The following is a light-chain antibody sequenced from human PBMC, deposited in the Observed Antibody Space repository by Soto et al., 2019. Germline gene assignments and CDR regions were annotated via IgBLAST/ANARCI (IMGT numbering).Light chain of an antibody. CDR1: QSVRSS. Sequence: EVVLTQSPATLSVSPGERATLFCRASQSVRSSLAWYQQKPGQAPRLFIYDASTRATGIPARFSGSGSGTEFTLTISSLQSEDFAVYYCQQYHNLWTFGQGTKVDI. V-gene: IGKV3-15*01. CDR2: DAS. J-gene: IGKJ1*01. CDR3: QQYHNLWT.